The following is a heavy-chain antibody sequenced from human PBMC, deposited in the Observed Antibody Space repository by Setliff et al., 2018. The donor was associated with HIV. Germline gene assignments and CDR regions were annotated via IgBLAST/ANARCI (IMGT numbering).Heavy chain of an antibody. V-gene: IGHV3-48*03. CDR2: ISSSGSTI. Sequence: TGGSLRLSCAASGFTFSSYEMNWVRQAPGKGLEWVSYISSSGSTIYYADSVKGRFITFRDNAKNSLYLQMNSLRAEDTAVYYCARDYLYYNLYNGSPVYGMDVWGQGTTVTVSS. CDR1: GFTFSSYE. J-gene: IGHJ6*02. CDR3: ARDYLYYNLYNGSPVYGMDV. D-gene: IGHD3-3*01.